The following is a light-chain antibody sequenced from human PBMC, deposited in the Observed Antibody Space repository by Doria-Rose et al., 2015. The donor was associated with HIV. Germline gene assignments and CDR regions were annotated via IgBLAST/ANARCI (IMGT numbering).Light chain of an antibody. V-gene: IGKV3-20*01. CDR3: HQYGTSWT. Sequence: TQSPGTLSLSPGERATLSCRASQGFSSTYLSWYQQKPGQAPSLLIYDGSTRAAGIPDRFSASGSGTDFTLTINRLEPEDFALYYCHQYGTSWTFGQGTKVEI. CDR2: DGS. J-gene: IGKJ1*01. CDR1: QGFSSTY.